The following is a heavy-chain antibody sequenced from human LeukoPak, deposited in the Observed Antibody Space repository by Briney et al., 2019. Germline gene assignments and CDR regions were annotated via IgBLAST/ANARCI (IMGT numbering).Heavy chain of an antibody. CDR2: IFYSGST. D-gene: IGHD1/OR15-1a*01. Sequence: SETLSLTCAVSGYSISSGYYWGWIRQPPGRGLEWVGSIFYSGSTYYNPSLKSRVTISLDTPKNQFSLKWNSVTAADTAVYYCARLSWNKAEDYWGQGTLVTVSS. CDR3: ARLSWNKAEDY. J-gene: IGHJ4*02. V-gene: IGHV4-38-2*01. CDR1: GYSISSGYY.